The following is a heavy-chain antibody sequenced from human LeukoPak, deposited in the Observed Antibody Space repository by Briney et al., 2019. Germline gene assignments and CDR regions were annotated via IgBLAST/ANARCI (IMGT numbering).Heavy chain of an antibody. Sequence: SETLSLTCAVYGGSFSGYYWSWIRQPPGKGLEWIGEINHSGSTNYNPSLKSRVTISVDTSKNQFPLKLSSVTAADTAVYYCARRLGFWSGYFGYWGQGTLVTVSS. V-gene: IGHV4-34*01. CDR1: GGSFSGYY. J-gene: IGHJ4*02. D-gene: IGHD3-3*01. CDR2: INHSGST. CDR3: ARRLGFWSGYFGY.